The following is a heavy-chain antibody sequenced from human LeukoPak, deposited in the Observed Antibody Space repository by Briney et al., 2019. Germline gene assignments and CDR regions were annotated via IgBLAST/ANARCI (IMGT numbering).Heavy chain of an antibody. V-gene: IGHV4-59*01. CDR2: IYYSGST. CDR1: GGSISSYY. Sequence: SETLSLTCTVSGGSISSYYWSWIRQPPGKGLEWIGYIYYSGSTNYNPSLKSRDTISVDTSKNQFSLKLSSVTAADTAVYYCARDRYYYDSSGYYSRGFDYWGQGTLVTVSS. D-gene: IGHD3-22*01. J-gene: IGHJ4*02. CDR3: ARDRYYYDSSGYYSRGFDY.